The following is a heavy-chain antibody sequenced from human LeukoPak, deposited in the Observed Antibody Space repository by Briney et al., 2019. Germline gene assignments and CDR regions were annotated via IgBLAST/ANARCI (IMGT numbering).Heavy chain of an antibody. D-gene: IGHD4-23*01. Sequence: GGSLRLSCAASGFTFSSYNMNWVRQAPGKGLEWVSYISSSSTIYYADSVKGRFTISRDNSKNTLYLQMNSLRADDTAVYYCAKVVGGNSPESSYWGQGILVTVSS. CDR1: GFTFSSYN. CDR2: ISSSSTI. V-gene: IGHV3-48*01. CDR3: AKVVGGNSPESSY. J-gene: IGHJ4*02.